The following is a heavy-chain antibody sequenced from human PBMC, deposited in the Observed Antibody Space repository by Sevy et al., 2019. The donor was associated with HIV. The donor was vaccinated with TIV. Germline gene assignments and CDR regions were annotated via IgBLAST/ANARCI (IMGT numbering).Heavy chain of an antibody. V-gene: IGHV3-15*01. CDR2: IKSKADGGTT. CDR3: TTDAYDCEPSINTFGELSCEANYSGMDV. D-gene: IGHD3-10*01. CDR1: GFTFSNAW. Sequence: GGSLRLSCAASGFTFSNAWMSWVRQAPGKGLEWVGRIKSKADGGTTDYPAPVKGRFTISSDDSKNTPYLQMNSLKTEETAVNHCTTDAYDCEPSINTFGELSCEANYSGMDVWGQGTTVTVSS. J-gene: IGHJ6*02.